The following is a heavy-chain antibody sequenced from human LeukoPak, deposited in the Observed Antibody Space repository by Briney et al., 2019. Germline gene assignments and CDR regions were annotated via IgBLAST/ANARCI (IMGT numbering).Heavy chain of an antibody. J-gene: IGHJ4*02. V-gene: IGHV3-15*01. Sequence: KAGGSLRLSCVASGFTFSNAWMTWVRQAPGKGLEWVGRIKSKRDGGTIDYAAPVKGRFTVSRDDSKDTLYLQMNNLKIEDAAVYYCTTVGSAWNFDYWGQGTLVTVSS. CDR3: TTVGSAWNFDY. CDR1: GFTFSNAW. CDR2: IKSKRDGGTI. D-gene: IGHD6-25*01.